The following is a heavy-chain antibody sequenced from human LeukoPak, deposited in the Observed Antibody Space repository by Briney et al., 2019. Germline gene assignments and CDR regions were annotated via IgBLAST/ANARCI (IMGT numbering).Heavy chain of an antibody. V-gene: IGHV1-8*02. J-gene: IGHJ4*02. Sequence: ASVKVSCKASGYTFTSYYMHWVRQATGQGLEWMGWMNPNSGNTGYAQKFQGRVTMTRNTSISTAYMELSSLRSEDTAVYYCARPLSFYGSGSYDYWGQGTLVTVSS. D-gene: IGHD3-10*01. CDR1: GYTFTSYY. CDR3: ARPLSFYGSGSYDY. CDR2: MNPNSGNT.